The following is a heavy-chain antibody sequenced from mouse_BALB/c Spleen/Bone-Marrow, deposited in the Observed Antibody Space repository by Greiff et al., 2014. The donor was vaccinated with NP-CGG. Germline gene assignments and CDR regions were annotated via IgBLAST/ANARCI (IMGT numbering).Heavy chain of an antibody. CDR1: GYTFTDYA. D-gene: IGHD1-1*01. Sequence: VKLMESGPELVRPGVSVKISCKGSGYTFTDYAMHWVKQSHAKSLEWIGVISTYSGNTNYNQKFKGKATTTVDKSSSTAYMELARLTSEDSAIYYRARSYYGSSQPFDYWGQGTTLTVSS. CDR3: ARSYYGSSQPFDY. V-gene: IGHV1-67*01. J-gene: IGHJ2*01. CDR2: ISTYSGNT.